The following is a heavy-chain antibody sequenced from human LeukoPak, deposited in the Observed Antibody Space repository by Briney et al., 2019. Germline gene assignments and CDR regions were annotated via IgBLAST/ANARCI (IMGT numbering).Heavy chain of an antibody. Sequence: GASVKVSCKASGHTFTGYYMHWVRQAPGQGLEWMGWINPNSGGTNYAQKFQGRVTMTRDTSISTAYMELSRLRSDDTAVYYCARVLGGYSGYDPNPFDYWGQGTLVTVSS. CDR2: INPNSGGT. V-gene: IGHV1-2*02. D-gene: IGHD5-12*01. CDR1: GHTFTGYY. J-gene: IGHJ4*02. CDR3: ARVLGGYSGYDPNPFDY.